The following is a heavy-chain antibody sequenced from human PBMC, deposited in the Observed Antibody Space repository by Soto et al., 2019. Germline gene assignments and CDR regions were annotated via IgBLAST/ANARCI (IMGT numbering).Heavy chain of an antibody. J-gene: IGHJ6*02. CDR3: ARASTGPISYGMDV. D-gene: IGHD1-1*01. Sequence: ASVKVSCKASGYTFTGYYMHWVRQAPGQGLEWMGWINPNSGGTNYAQKFQGWVTMTRDTSISTAYMELSRLRSDDTAVYYCARASTGPISYGMDVWGQGTTVTVSS. CDR1: GYTFTGYY. V-gene: IGHV1-2*04. CDR2: INPNSGGT.